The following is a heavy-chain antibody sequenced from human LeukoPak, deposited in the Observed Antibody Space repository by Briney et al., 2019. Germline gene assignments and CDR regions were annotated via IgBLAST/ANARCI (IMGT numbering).Heavy chain of an antibody. D-gene: IGHD6-6*01. J-gene: IGHJ4*02. V-gene: IGHV1-46*01. CDR3: ARGIALRRGDY. CDR1: GYTFTSYY. CDR2: INPSGGST. Sequence: ASVKVSCKASGYTFTSYYMHWVRQAPGQGLEWMGIINPSGGSTSYAQKFQGRVTMTRDTSISTAYMELSRLKSDDTAVYYCARGIALRRGDYWGQGTLVTVSS.